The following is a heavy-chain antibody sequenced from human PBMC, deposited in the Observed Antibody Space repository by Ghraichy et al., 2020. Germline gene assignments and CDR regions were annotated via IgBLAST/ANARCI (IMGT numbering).Heavy chain of an antibody. CDR1: GFTFSSYS. D-gene: IGHD3-16*02. CDR2: ISSSSSYI. Sequence: GESLNISCAASGFTFSSYSMNWVRQAPGKGLEWVSSISSSSSYIYYADSVKGRFTISRDNAKNSLYLQMNSLRAEDTAVYYCARDHDYVWGSYRFLGDYWGQGTLVTVSS. V-gene: IGHV3-21*01. CDR3: ARDHDYVWGSYRFLGDY. J-gene: IGHJ4*02.